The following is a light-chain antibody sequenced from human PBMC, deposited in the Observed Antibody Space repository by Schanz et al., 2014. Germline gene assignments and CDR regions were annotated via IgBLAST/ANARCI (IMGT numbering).Light chain of an antibody. CDR3: SSYAGSSTRHWV. CDR1: DSDIGTYNY. J-gene: IGLJ3*02. V-gene: IGLV2-14*03. CDR2: DVS. Sequence: QSALTQPASVSGSPGQSITISCSGTDSDIGTYNYVSWYQRHPGKAPKLMIYDVSYRPSGVSDRFSGSNSGNTASLTISGLQAEDEADYYCSSYAGSSTRHWVFGGGTKLTVL.